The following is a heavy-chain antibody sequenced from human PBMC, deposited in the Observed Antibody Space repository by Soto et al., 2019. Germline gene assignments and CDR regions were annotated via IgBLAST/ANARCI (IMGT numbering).Heavy chain of an antibody. CDR3: ASWIAGAPFHX. D-gene: IGHD1-26*01. V-gene: IGHV4-34*01. CDR2: INHSGRT. CDR1: GDSFTKYY. Sequence: SETLSLTFAVYGDSFTKYYWSWIRQPPGKGLEWILEINHSGRTNFNPALKSRVTISVDRSKNQCSLKLRSVTAADTGVYYCASWIAGAPFHXWCHVTLVTVSX. J-gene: IGHJ4*01.